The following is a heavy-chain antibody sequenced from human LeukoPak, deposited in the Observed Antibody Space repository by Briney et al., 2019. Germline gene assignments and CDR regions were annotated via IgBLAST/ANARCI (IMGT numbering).Heavy chain of an antibody. J-gene: IGHJ4*02. CDR1: GYTFTSYD. CDR3: AREGDSSSWYGHGDY. V-gene: IGHV1-8*01. Sequence: ASVKISCKASGYTFTSYDINWVRQATGQGPEWMGWMNPNSGNTGYAQKLQGRVTMTRDTSISTAYMELSSLACEDTAVYYCAREGDSSSWYGHGDYWGQGTLVTVSS. CDR2: MNPNSGNT. D-gene: IGHD6-13*01.